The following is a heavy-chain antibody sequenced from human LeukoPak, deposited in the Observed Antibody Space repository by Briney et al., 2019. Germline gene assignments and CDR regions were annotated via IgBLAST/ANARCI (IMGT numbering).Heavy chain of an antibody. D-gene: IGHD3-10*01. CDR1: GFTFSIYA. J-gene: IGHJ4*02. V-gene: IGHV3-23*01. Sequence: PGGSLRLSCAASGFTFSIYAMSWVRRAPGKGLEWVSALSGGGGNTYYADSVKGRFTISRDNSKNTLYLHMNSLRADDTAVYYCAKYTPANYYGSGSIFDYWGQGTLVTVSS. CDR3: AKYTPANYYGSGSIFDY. CDR2: LSGGGGNT.